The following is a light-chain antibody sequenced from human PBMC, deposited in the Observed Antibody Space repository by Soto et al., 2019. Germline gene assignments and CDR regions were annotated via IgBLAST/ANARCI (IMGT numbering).Light chain of an antibody. Sequence: DVVMTQSPLTLPVTPGEPASISCGSSQTLLHTDGYNYLDWYVQKPGQSPQLLIYLGSNRASGVPDRFSGSGSGTDFTLKITRVETEDVGVYYCIQSLQTPPTFGQGTKVEIK. V-gene: IGKV2-28*01. CDR2: LGS. J-gene: IGKJ1*01. CDR3: IQSLQTPPT. CDR1: QTLLHTDGYNY.